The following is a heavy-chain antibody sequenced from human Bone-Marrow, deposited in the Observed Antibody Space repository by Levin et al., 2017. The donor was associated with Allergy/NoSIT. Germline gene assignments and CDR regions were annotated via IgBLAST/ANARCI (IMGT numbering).Heavy chain of an antibody. V-gene: IGHV3-33*06. D-gene: IGHD3-10*01. J-gene: IGHJ6*03. Sequence: PGGSLRLSCEASGFRFSDYAMQWVRQAPGKGLEWVAIVWYDESQKYYGDSVKGRFTISRDNAKNTLYLEMNSLRAEDTAVYYCAKGGIITVRGDNFYYYMDVWGRGTTVTVSS. CDR3: AKGGIITVRGDNFYYYMDV. CDR1: GFRFSDYA. CDR2: VWYDESQK.